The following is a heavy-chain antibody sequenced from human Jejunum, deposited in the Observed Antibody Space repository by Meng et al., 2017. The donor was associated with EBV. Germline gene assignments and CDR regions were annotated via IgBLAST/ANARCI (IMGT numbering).Heavy chain of an antibody. CDR1: CGSGSTASYY. J-gene: IGHJ4*02. Sequence: GPGLVTPSASLSSTCHVVCGSGSTASYYWRWIRQSPGKGLEWIGYIYYSGYTNYNPSLKSRATITVDTSKNQFSLKLSSVTAADTAVYYCARVVDYYERTGYPDFWGQGTLVTVSS. CDR3: ARVVDYYERTGYPDF. CDR2: IYYSGYT. V-gene: IGHV4-61*01. D-gene: IGHD3-22*01.